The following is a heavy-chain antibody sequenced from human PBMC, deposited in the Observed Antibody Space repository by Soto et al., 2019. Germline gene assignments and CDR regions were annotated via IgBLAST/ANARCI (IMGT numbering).Heavy chain of an antibody. J-gene: IGHJ4*02. CDR3: ARYSSGWYYVFDY. CDR2: IYYSGST. D-gene: IGHD6-19*01. CDR1: GGSVSSGSYY. Sequence: PSETLSLTCTVSGGSVSSGSYYWSWIRHPPGKGLEWIGYIYYSGSTNYNPSLTSRVTISVDTSKNQFSLKLSSVTAADTAVYYCARYSSGWYYVFDYWGQGTLVSVST. V-gene: IGHV4-61*01.